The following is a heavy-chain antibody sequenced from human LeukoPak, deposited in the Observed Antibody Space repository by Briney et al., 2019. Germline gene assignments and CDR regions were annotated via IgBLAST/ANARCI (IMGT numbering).Heavy chain of an antibody. V-gene: IGHV3-48*01. CDR3: ARDRSIATYDY. Sequence: GGSLRLSCAASGFTFNKYNMNWVRQAPGKGLEWVSYISSSTSTIYYVDSEKGRFTISRDNGKNLLYLQMNSLRAEDTAVYYCARDRSIATYDYWAEGTGVTVS. D-gene: IGHD6-6*01. CDR1: GFTFNKYN. CDR2: ISSSTSTI. J-gene: IGHJ4*02.